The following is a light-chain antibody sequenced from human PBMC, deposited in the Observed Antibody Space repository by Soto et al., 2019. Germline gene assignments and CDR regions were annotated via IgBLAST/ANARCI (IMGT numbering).Light chain of an antibody. CDR2: EVS. V-gene: IGLV2-14*01. Sequence: QSALAQPASVSGSPGQSITISCTGTSSDVGAYNSVSWYQQHPGQAPQLMIYEVSNRPSGVSNRFSGSKSGNTASLTISGRQAEDETDYYCSSYTSTGAWVFGGGTKLTVL. J-gene: IGLJ3*02. CDR1: SSDVGAYNS. CDR3: SSYTSTGAWV.